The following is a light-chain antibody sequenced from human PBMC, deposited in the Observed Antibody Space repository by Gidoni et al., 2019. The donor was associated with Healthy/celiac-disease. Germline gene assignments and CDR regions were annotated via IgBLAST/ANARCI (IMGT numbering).Light chain of an antibody. Sequence: EIVLTQSPATLSLSPGERATLSCRASQSVSSYLAWYQQKPGQAPRLLIYDASNRATGIPARFSGSGSRTDFTLTISSLEPEDFVVYYCQQRSNWPPSITFGQGTRLEIK. CDR3: QQRSNWPPSIT. J-gene: IGKJ5*01. V-gene: IGKV3-11*01. CDR1: QSVSSY. CDR2: DAS.